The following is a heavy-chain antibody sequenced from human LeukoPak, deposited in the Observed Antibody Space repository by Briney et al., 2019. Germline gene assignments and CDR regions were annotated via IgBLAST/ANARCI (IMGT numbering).Heavy chain of an antibody. J-gene: IGHJ4*02. CDR3: TGSVVVAGTLNDY. Sequence: PGGSLRLSCATSGFTFSDYYMSWIRQAPRKGLEWVSYISSSGSPIYYADSVKGRFTISRDNAKNSLFLQMNSLRAEDTAVYYCTGSVVVAGTLNDYWGQGTLVSVSS. CDR1: GFTFSDYY. CDR2: ISSSGSPI. D-gene: IGHD6-19*01. V-gene: IGHV3-11*01.